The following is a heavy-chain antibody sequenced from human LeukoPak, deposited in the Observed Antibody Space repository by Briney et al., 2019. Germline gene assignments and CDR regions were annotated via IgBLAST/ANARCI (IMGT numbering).Heavy chain of an antibody. CDR2: IYYSGST. D-gene: IGHD3-10*01. J-gene: IGHJ6*02. Sequence: SETLSLTCTVSGGSISSGGYYWSWIRRHPGKGLEWIGYIYYSGSTYYNPSLKSRVTISVDTSKNQFSLKLSSVTAADTAVYYCAREEVTMVRGPLTYYYYGMDVWGQGITVTVSS. V-gene: IGHV4-31*03. CDR1: GGSISSGGYY. CDR3: AREEVTMVRGPLTYYYYGMDV.